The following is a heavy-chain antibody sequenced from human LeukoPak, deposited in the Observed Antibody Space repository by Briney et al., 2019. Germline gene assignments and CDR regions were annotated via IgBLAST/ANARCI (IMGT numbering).Heavy chain of an antibody. D-gene: IGHD3-22*01. J-gene: IGHJ4*02. CDR1: GGTFSSYA. Sequence: GASVKVSCKASGGTFSSYAISWVRQAPGQGLEWMGRIIPILGIANYAQKFQGRVTITADKSTSTAYMELSSLRSEDTAVYYCARDSRDYYDTQEVPDPLFDYWGQGTLVTVSS. CDR2: IIPILGIA. CDR3: ARDSRDYYDTQEVPDPLFDY. V-gene: IGHV1-69*04.